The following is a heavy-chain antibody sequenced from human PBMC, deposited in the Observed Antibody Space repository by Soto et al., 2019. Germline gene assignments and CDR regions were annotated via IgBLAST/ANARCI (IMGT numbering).Heavy chain of an antibody. CDR3: VRTSAHTFDY. V-gene: IGHV3-48*01. D-gene: IGHD6-6*01. CDR2: ISSSSSTI. CDR1: GFTFSSYG. J-gene: IGHJ4*02. Sequence: EVSLVESGGGLVQPGGSLRLSCAASGFTFSSYGMNWARLAPGTGLEWVSYISSSSSTIYYADSVKGRFTISRDNAKNSLYLQMNSRRGEDSAVYYYVRTSAHTFDYWGQGTLVTVSS.